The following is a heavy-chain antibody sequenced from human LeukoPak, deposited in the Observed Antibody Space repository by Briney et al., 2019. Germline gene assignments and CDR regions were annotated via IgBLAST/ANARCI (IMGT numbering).Heavy chain of an antibody. V-gene: IGHV3-23*01. CDR2: ISGSGGST. J-gene: IGHJ4*02. D-gene: IGHD3-10*01. CDR3: AKSQLLWFGEDFDY. Sequence: PGGSLRLSCAASGFTFSSYAMSRVRQAPGKGLEWVSAISGSGGSTYYADPVKGRFTISRDNSKNTLYLQMNSLRAEDTAVYYCAKSQLLWFGEDFDYWGQGTLVTVSS. CDR1: GFTFSSYA.